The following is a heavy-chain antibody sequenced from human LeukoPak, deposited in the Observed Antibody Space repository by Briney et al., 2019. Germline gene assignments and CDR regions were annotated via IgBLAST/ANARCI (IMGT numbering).Heavy chain of an antibody. CDR1: AYSFSTYW. CDR2: IYPGDSDT. Sequence: GESLKISCKGSAYSFSTYWIGWVRQMPGKGLEWMGFIYPGDSDTRYSPSFQGDVTISADKSITTAYLQWSSLKASDTAMYYCARVVELATVPDGELPTITGDSYAYSYHMDVWGKGTAVTVSS. J-gene: IGHJ6*03. D-gene: IGHD5-24*01. V-gene: IGHV5-51*01. CDR3: ARVVELATVPDGELPTITGDSYAYSYHMDV.